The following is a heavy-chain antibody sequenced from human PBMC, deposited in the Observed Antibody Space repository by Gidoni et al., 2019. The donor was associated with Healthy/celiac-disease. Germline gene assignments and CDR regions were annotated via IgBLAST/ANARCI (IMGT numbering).Heavy chain of an antibody. Sequence: QVQLVESGGGVVQPGRSLRLSCAASGFTFLSYGMHWVRQAPGKGLEWVAVIWYDGSNKYYADSVKGRFTISRDNSKNTLYLQMNSLRAEDTAVYYCARDRRDDILTGDNWFDPWGQGTLVTVSS. CDR1: GFTFLSYG. V-gene: IGHV3-33*08. CDR3: ARDRRDDILTGDNWFDP. J-gene: IGHJ5*02. CDR2: IWYDGSNK. D-gene: IGHD3-9*01.